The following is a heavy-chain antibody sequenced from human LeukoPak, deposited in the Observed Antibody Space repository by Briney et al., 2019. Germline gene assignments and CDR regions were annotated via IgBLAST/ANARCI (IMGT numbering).Heavy chain of an antibody. J-gene: IGHJ6*02. CDR2: IYYSGST. CDR3: ARAATIRDYYYGMDV. D-gene: IGHD5-12*01. V-gene: IGHV4-59*01. Sequence: SETLSLTCTVSGGSISSYYWSWLRQPPGKGLEWIGYIYYSGSTNYNPSLKSRVTISVDTSKNQFSLKLSSVPAADTAVYYCARAATIRDYYYGMDVWGQGTTVTVSS. CDR1: GGSISSYY.